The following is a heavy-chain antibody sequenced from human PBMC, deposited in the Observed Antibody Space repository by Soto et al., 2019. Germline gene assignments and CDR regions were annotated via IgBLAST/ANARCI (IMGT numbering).Heavy chain of an antibody. CDR2: ISADNGNT. CDR1: GYTFTRYG. D-gene: IGHD2-15*01. Sequence: VSCKPSGYTFTRYGISWVRLAPGQGLEWMGWISADNGNTNYPQRFQGRVTMTTDTSTNTAYMELRSLTSDDTALYYCAREGYCSSGSCALYSHDYFGMDVWGQGTTVTVSS. J-gene: IGHJ6*02. CDR3: AREGYCSSGSCALYSHDYFGMDV. V-gene: IGHV1-18*01.